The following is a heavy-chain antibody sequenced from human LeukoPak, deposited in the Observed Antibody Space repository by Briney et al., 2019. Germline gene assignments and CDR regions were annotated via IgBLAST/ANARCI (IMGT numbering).Heavy chain of an antibody. CDR3: ARDGGLVRGVIIRGDYFDY. D-gene: IGHD3-10*01. J-gene: IGHJ4*02. CDR1: GFTFSDYY. Sequence: GGSLRLSCAASGFTFSDYYMSWIRQAPGKGLEWVSYISTSGSTIYYADSLKGRFTISRDNAKNSLYLQMNSLRAEDAAVYYCARDGGLVRGVIIRGDYFDYWGQGTLVTVSS. CDR2: ISTSGSTI. V-gene: IGHV3-11*04.